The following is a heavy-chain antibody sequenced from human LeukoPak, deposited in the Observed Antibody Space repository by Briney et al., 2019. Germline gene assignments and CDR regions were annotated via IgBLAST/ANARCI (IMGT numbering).Heavy chain of an antibody. V-gene: IGHV3-48*04. J-gene: IGHJ4*02. D-gene: IGHD1/OR15-1a*01. CDR3: ARDQGNWNIDY. Sequence: GGSLRLSCAASGFTFSTYSMNWVRQAPGKGLEWVSYISSSGTIHYADSVKGRFTISRDNAKNSLYLQMNSLRAEDTAMYYCARDQGNWNIDYWGQGTLVTVSS. CDR1: GFTFSTYS. CDR2: ISSSGTI.